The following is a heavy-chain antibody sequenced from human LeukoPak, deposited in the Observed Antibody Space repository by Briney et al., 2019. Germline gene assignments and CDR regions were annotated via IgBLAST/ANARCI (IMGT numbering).Heavy chain of an antibody. CDR2: ISTDNGNT. CDR3: ARCREMITFGGLMYYFDY. Sequence: ASVKVSCKASGYTFTSYGVSWVRQAPGQGLEGMGWISTDNGNTNFAQKLQGRVTMTTDTSTNTAYMELRSLRSDDTAVYYCARCREMITFGGLMYYFDYWGQGTLVTVSS. V-gene: IGHV1-18*01. J-gene: IGHJ4*02. CDR1: GYTFTSYG. D-gene: IGHD3-16*01.